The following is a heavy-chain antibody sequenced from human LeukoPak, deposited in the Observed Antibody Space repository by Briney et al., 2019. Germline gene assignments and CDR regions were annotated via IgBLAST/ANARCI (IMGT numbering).Heavy chain of an antibody. Sequence: SETLSLTCAVYGGSFSGYYWSWIRQPPGKGLEWIGEINHSGSTNYNPSLKSRVTISVDKSKNQFSLKLSSVTAADTAVYYCASSYYYDSSGPHDYWGQGTLVTVSS. CDR3: ASSYYYDSSGPHDY. CDR1: GGSFSGYY. V-gene: IGHV4-34*01. J-gene: IGHJ4*02. CDR2: INHSGST. D-gene: IGHD3-22*01.